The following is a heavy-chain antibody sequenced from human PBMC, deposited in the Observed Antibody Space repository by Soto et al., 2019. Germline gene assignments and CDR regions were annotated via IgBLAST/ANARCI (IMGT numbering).Heavy chain of an antibody. J-gene: IGHJ4*02. CDR1: GFTFSSDW. V-gene: IGHV3-74*01. Sequence: GVSLRLSCAASGFTFSSDWMHWFRQAPGKGLVWVSRIDSGGRTTTYADSVKGRFTISRDNAKNTLYLQMNGLRAEDTALYYCARWFTYGNFDYFDYWGQGTQVTVSS. CDR3: ARWFTYGNFDYFDY. CDR2: IDSGGRTT. D-gene: IGHD3-10*01.